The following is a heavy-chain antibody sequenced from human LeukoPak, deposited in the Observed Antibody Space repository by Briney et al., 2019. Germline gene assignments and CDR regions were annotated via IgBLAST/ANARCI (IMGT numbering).Heavy chain of an antibody. CDR2: IYHSGSA. D-gene: IGHD4-23*01. CDR1: DGSFSAYC. V-gene: IGHV4-34*01. CDR3: ARGLGGGNSVYFDL. Sequence: SETLSLTCAVYDGSFSAYCWSWIRQPPGKGPEWIGEIYHSGSANYNPSLQSRVTISVDTSKNQFSLKLSSVTAADTAVYYCARGLGGGNSVYFDLWGRGTLVTVSS. J-gene: IGHJ2*01.